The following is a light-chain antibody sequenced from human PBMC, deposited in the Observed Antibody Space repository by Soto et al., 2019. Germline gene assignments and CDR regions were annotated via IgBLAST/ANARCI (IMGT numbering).Light chain of an antibody. CDR3: QQYNKWPPYT. CDR1: QSVSSN. V-gene: IGKV3-15*01. CDR2: GAS. J-gene: IGKJ2*01. Sequence: EIVMTQSPANLSVSPGERATLSCRASQSVSSNLAWYQQKPGQGPRLLIYGASTRATSITARFSGSGSGTEFTLNINSLQSEDFAVSYCQQYNKWPPYTFGQGTKLEIK.